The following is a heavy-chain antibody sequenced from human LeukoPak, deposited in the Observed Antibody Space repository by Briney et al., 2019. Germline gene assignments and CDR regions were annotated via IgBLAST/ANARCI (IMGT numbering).Heavy chain of an antibody. J-gene: IGHJ6*02. Sequence: TPSQTLSLTCTVSGGSINNGGYYWSWIRQHPGKGLEWIGYIYYSGSSYYNPSLRSRVTISVDTSKNHFSLKLSSVTAADTAVYYCARLMSSGSPRGYYYYGMDVWGQGTTVTVSS. CDR1: GGSINNGGYY. D-gene: IGHD6-25*01. CDR3: ARLMSSGSPRGYYYYGMDV. V-gene: IGHV4-31*03. CDR2: IYYSGSS.